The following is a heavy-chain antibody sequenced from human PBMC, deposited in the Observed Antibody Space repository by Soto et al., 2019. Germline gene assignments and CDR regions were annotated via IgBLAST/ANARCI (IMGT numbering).Heavy chain of an antibody. CDR3: AKDPSIYCSGGSCSTPSYFDY. CDR1: GFTFDDYA. CDR2: ISWNSGSI. Sequence: GGSLRLSCAASGFTFDDYAMHWVRQAPGKGLEWVSGISWNSGSIGYADSVKGRFTISRDNAKNSLYLQMNSLRAEDTALYYCAKDPSIYCSGGSCSTPSYFDYWGQGTLVTVSS. V-gene: IGHV3-9*01. J-gene: IGHJ4*02. D-gene: IGHD2-15*01.